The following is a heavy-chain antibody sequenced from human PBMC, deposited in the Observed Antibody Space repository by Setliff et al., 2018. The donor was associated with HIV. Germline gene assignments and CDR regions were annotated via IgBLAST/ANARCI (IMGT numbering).Heavy chain of an antibody. J-gene: IGHJ3*02. V-gene: IGHV4-59*08. CDR1: GGSISRYY. CDR3: ARHWNYDTGLDPFDI. CDR2: IHYTGNT. Sequence: PSETLSLTCTVSGGSISRYYWSWIRQPPGKGLEWIGFIHYTGNTDYNPSLKSRVTMSTDTSKNQLSLKLNSVTAADTAVYYCARHWNYDTGLDPFDIWGQGTMVTVSS. D-gene: IGHD3-22*01.